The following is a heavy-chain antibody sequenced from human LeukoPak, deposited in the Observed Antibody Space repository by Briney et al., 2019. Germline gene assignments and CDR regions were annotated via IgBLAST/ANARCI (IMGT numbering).Heavy chain of an antibody. Sequence: GGSLRLSCAASGFPLSSYSINWVRQAPGKGLKWVSYSNIDSITVNYADSVKGRFTISRDNAKNSLYLQMNSLRAEDTAVYYCSTAKFDNWGQGTLVAVSS. CDR3: STAKFDN. CDR2: SNIDSITV. V-gene: IGHV3-48*01. CDR1: GFPLSSYS. J-gene: IGHJ4*02.